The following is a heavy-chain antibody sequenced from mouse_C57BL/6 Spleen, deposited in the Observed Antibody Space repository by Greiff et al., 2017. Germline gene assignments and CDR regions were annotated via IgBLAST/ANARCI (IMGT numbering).Heavy chain of an antibody. CDR1: GYAFSSSW. J-gene: IGHJ4*01. CDR2: IYPGDGDT. Sequence: VQLQQSGPELVKPGASVKISCKASGYAFSSSWMNWVKQRPGKGLEWIGRIYPGDGDTNYNGKFKGKATLTADKSSSTAYMQLSSLTSEDSAVSVCERSGGDSGDKYAMDYWGQGTSVTVSS. CDR3: ERSGGDSGDKYAMDY. V-gene: IGHV1-82*01. D-gene: IGHD3-1*01.